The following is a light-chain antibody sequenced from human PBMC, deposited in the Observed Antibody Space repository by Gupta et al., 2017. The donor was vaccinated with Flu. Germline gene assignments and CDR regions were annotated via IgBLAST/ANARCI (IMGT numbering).Light chain of an antibody. CDR1: SSDVGSYNL. J-gene: IGLJ1*01. CDR3: CAYAGSSTFYV. Sequence: QSALTQPAPMSGSPGQSLTISCTGTSSDVGSYNLVSWYQQHPGKAPKLMIYEGSKRPSGVSNRFSGSKSGNTASLTISGLQAEDEADYYCCAYAGSSTFYVFGTGTKVTVL. V-gene: IGLV2-23*01. CDR2: EGS.